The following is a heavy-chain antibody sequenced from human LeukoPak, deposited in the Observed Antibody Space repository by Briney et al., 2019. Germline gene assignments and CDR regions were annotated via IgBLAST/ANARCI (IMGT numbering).Heavy chain of an antibody. CDR1: GYTFTSYG. V-gene: IGHV1-69*13. D-gene: IGHD1-1*01. J-gene: IGHJ4*02. Sequence: GASVKVSCKASGYTFTSYGITWVRQAPGQGLEWMGGIIPIFGTANYAQKFQGRVTITADESTSTAYMELSSLRSEDTAVYYCARDRYNWNGRRIFDYWGQGTLVTVSS. CDR2: IIPIFGTA. CDR3: ARDRYNWNGRRIFDY.